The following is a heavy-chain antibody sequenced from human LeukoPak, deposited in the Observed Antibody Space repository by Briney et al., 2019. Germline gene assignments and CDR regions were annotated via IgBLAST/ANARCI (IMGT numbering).Heavy chain of an antibody. CDR1: GFTFSSYA. CDR3: GKGLNWYYFMDV. Sequence: GGSLRLSCAASGFTFSSYAMTWVRQPPGKGLEWVSGISGSSSSTYYADSVKGRFTISRDNSKNTLSLQMNSLRADDTAVYYCGKGLNWYYFMDVWGQGTTVTVSS. J-gene: IGHJ6*02. CDR2: ISGSSSST. V-gene: IGHV3-23*01. D-gene: IGHD1-20*01.